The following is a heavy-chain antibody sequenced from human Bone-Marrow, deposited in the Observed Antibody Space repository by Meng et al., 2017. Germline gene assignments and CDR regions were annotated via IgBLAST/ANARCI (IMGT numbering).Heavy chain of an antibody. J-gene: IGHJ6*02. Sequence: ASVKVSCKVSGYTFTSYGISWVRQAPGQGLEWMGWISAYNGNTNYAQKLQGRVTMTTDTSTSTAYMEMRRLRSDDTAVYYCARGGTNLLRYFDVLGTYYYYGMDVWGQGTTVTVSS. CDR1: GYTFTSYG. CDR3: ARGGTNLLRYFDVLGTYYYYGMDV. CDR2: ISAYNGNT. V-gene: IGHV1-18*01. D-gene: IGHD3-9*01.